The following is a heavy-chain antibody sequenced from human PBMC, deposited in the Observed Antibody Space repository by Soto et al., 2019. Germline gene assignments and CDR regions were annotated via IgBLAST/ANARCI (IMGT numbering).Heavy chain of an antibody. D-gene: IGHD2-2*01. CDR1: GFTFSSYG. J-gene: IGHJ6*02. CDR2: ISYDGSNK. V-gene: IGHV3-30*18. CDR3: ANFPYCSSTSCSLTG. Sequence: QVQLVESGGGVVQPGRSLRLSCAASGFTFSSYGMHWVRQAPGKGLEWVAVISYDGSNKYYADSVKGRFTISRDNSKNTLYQQMKRLRAEDTAVYYCANFPYCSSTSCSLTGWGQGTTVTGSS.